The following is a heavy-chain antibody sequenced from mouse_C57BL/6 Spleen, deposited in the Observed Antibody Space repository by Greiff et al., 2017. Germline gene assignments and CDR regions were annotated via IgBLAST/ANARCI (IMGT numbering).Heavy chain of an antibody. Sequence: QVQLKESGAELVKPGASVKISCKASGYAFSSYWMNWVKQRPGKGLEWIGQIYPGVGDTNYNGKFKGKATLTADKSSSTAYMQLSSLTSEDSAVYFCAREDGSSSPFAYWGQGTLVTVSA. CDR1: GYAFSSYW. CDR2: IYPGVGDT. CDR3: AREDGSSSPFAY. J-gene: IGHJ3*01. V-gene: IGHV1-80*01. D-gene: IGHD1-1*01.